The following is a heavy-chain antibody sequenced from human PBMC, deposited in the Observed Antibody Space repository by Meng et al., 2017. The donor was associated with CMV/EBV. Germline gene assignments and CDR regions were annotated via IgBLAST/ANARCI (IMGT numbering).Heavy chain of an antibody. D-gene: IGHD1-1*01. V-gene: IGHV1-69*04. CDR3: AREPGRRAFDI. Sequence: CKASGGTFSSYTISWVRQAPGQGLEWMGRIIPILGIANYAQKFQGRVTITADKSTSTAYMELSSLRSEDTAVYYCAREPGRRAFDIWGQGTMVTVSS. CDR2: IIPILGIA. J-gene: IGHJ3*02. CDR1: GGTFSSYT.